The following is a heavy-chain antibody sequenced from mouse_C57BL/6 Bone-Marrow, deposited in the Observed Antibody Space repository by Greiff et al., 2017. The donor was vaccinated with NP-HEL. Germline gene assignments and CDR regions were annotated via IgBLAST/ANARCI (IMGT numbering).Heavy chain of an antibody. Sequence: QVHVKQSGAELVKPGASVKISCKASGYAFSSYWMNWVKQRPGKGLEWIGQIYPGDGDTNYNGKFKGKATLTADKSSSTAYMQLSSLTSEDSAVYFCGRSPYYYGSSDNWGQGTTLTVSS. CDR3: GRSPYYYGSSDN. CDR1: GYAFSSYW. J-gene: IGHJ2*01. CDR2: IYPGDGDT. V-gene: IGHV1-80*01. D-gene: IGHD1-1*01.